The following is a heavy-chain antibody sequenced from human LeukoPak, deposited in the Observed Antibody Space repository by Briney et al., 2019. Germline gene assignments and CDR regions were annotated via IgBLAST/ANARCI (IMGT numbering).Heavy chain of an antibody. CDR1: GFTFSSYG. J-gene: IGHJ1*01. Sequence: GGSLRLSCVASGFTFSSYGMHWVRQAPGKGLEWVAVIWYDGSNKYYADSVKGRFTISRDNSKNTLYLQMNSLRAEDTAVYYCARGGYYYATGDFQHWGQGTLVTVSS. CDR2: IWYDGSNK. CDR3: ARGGYYYATGDFQH. D-gene: IGHD3-10*01. V-gene: IGHV3-33*08.